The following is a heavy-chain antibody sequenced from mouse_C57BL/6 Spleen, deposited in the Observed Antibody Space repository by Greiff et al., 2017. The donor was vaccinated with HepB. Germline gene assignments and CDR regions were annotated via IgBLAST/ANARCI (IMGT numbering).Heavy chain of an antibody. D-gene: IGHD1-1*01. V-gene: IGHV1-80*01. CDR2: IYPGDGDT. CDR1: GYAFSSYW. J-gene: IGHJ1*03. Sequence: VKLMESGAELVKPGASVKISCKASGYAFSSYWMNWVKQRPGKGLEWIGQIYPGDGDTNYNGKFKGKATLTADKSSSTAYMQLSSLTSEDSAVYFCARTTTVERYFDVWGTGTTVTVSS. CDR3: ARTTTVERYFDV.